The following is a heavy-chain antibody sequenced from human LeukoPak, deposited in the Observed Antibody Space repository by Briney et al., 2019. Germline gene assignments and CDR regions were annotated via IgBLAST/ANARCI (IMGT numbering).Heavy chain of an antibody. CDR2: ISGPGTST. J-gene: IGHJ4*02. D-gene: IGHD3-22*01. Sequence: GGSLRLSCAASGFTFSNYAVSWVRQAPGKGLDWVSVISGPGTSTSYGNSVRGRFTISRDNSKNTVFLQMNSLRAEDTAVYYCARATNYYDSSGYYFFDYWGQGTLLTVSS. V-gene: IGHV3-23*01. CDR1: GFTFSNYA. CDR3: ARATNYYDSSGYYFFDY.